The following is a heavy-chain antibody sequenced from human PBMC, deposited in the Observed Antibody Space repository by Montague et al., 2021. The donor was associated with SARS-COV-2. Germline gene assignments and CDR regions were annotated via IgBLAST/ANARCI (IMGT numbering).Heavy chain of an antibody. CDR3: ANDRVLRAARPDALDV. J-gene: IGHJ3*01. CDR1: GFTFSSYS. V-gene: IGHV3-48*04. D-gene: IGHD6-6*01. Sequence: SLRLSCAASGFTFSSYSVNWVRQAPGKGLEWISYISSSTNIIYYADSVKGRFTISRDNARNSLYLQMNSLRVDDTAVYYCANDRVLRAARPDALDVWGQGTVVTVSS. CDR2: ISSSTNII.